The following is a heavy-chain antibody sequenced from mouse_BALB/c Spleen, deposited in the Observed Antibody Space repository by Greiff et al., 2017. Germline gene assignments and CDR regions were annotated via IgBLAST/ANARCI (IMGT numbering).Heavy chain of an antibody. D-gene: IGHD1-2*01. CDR1: GYTFSSYW. V-gene: IGHV1-9*01. J-gene: IGHJ2*01. CDR2: ILPGSGST. Sequence: QVQLQQSGAELMNPGASVKISCKATGYTFSSYWIEWVKQRPGHGLEWIGEILPGSGSTNYNEKFKGKATFTADTSSNTAYMQLSSLTSEDSAVYYCARYPSLLRLREDYFDYWGQGTTLTVSS. CDR3: ARYPSLLRLREDYFDY.